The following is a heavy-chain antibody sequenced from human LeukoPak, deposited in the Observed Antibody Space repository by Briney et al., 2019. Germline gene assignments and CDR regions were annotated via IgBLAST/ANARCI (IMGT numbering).Heavy chain of an antibody. D-gene: IGHD3-9*01. V-gene: IGHV4-4*07. CDR2: IYTSGST. J-gene: IGHJ6*03. CDR3: ARGRRYFDSSYYYYYMDV. CDR1: GGSISSYY. Sequence: SETLSLTCTVSGGSISSYYWSWIRQPAGKGLEWIGRIYTSGSTNYNPSLKSRVTMSVDTSKNQFSLKLSSVTAADTAVYYCARGRRYFDSSYYYYYMDVWGKGTTVTISS.